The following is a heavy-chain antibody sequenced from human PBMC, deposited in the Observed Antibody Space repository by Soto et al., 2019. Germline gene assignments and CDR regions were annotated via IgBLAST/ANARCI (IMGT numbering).Heavy chain of an antibody. V-gene: IGHV3-48*02. D-gene: IGHD6-19*01. CDR3: VRDRMWEQWLGPHDAFEI. CDR2: VNAAANDI. Sequence: EVQLVESGGGLVQPGGSLRLSCAASGFTFSIFSMSWVRQAPGKGLEWISYVNAAANDIYYTDSVRGRFTISRDNAKHSLYLQMNSLRDDDTAVYYCVRDRMWEQWLGPHDAFEIWGQGTMVTVS. CDR1: GFTFSIFS. J-gene: IGHJ3*02.